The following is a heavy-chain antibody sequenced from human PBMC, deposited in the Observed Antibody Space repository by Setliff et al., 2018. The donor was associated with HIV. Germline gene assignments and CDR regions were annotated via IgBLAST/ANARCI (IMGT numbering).Heavy chain of an antibody. J-gene: IGHJ4*02. CDR3: ARVFSSSWYGIDC. Sequence: GGSLRLSCAASGFTFSTSSMNWVRQAPGKGLEWVSYISSTSSTIYYADSVKGRFTISRDNSKNTLYLQMNSLRTEDTAVYYCARVFSSSWYGIDCWGQGTLVTVSS. V-gene: IGHV3-48*01. CDR1: GFTFSTSS. CDR2: ISSTSSTI. D-gene: IGHD6-13*01.